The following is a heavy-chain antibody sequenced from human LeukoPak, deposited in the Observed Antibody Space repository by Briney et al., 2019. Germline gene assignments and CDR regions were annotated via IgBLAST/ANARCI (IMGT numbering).Heavy chain of an antibody. V-gene: IGHV4-38-2*01. CDR1: GYSISSGYY. CDR3: ARQGDSRGYSTLDY. J-gene: IGHJ4*02. Sequence: KPSETLSLTCAVSGYSISSGYYWGWIRQPPGKGLEWIGSIYHSGSTYYNPSLKSRVTISVDTSKNQFSLKLSSVTAADTAVYYCARQGDSRGYSTLDYWGQGTLVTVSS. D-gene: IGHD3-22*01. CDR2: IYHSGST.